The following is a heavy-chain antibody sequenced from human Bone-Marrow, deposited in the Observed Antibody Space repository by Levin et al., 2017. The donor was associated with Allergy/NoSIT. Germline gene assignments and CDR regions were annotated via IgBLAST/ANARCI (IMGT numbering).Heavy chain of an antibody. J-gene: IGHJ4*02. CDR1: GFIFSSDG. CDR3: AKERFLLDY. CDR2: ISNDGSNK. D-gene: IGHD3-16*01. V-gene: IGHV3-30*18. Sequence: SCAASGFIFSSDGMHWVRQAPGKGLEWVALISNDGSNKFYADPVKGRFTISRDNTKNTLYLQMNNLRPNDTAVYYCAKERFLLDYWGQGTLATVSS.